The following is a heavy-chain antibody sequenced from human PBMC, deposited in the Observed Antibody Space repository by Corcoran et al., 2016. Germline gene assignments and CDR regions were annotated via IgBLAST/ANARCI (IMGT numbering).Heavy chain of an antibody. V-gene: IGHV2-5*01. CDR3: AHSRSDVYDAP. CDR1: GFSLSASGVG. Sequence: QITLKESGPTLVKPTQTLTLTCTFSGFSLSASGVGVGWIRQPPGKAREWLALIYWNDDKRYSPSLKSRRTSAKDTSKNQVVLTMTNMDPVDTATYYCAHSRSDVYDAPWGQRILVTVSS. J-gene: IGHJ5*02. D-gene: IGHD5-12*01. CDR2: IYWNDDK.